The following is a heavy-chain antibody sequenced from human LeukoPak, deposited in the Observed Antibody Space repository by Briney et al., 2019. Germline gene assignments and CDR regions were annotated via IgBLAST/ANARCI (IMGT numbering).Heavy chain of an antibody. J-gene: IGHJ4*02. V-gene: IGHV4-39*07. D-gene: IGHD4-17*01. CDR3: TREPDTVTGGV. CDR2: IYYSGTT. CDR1: GGSISSRSYY. Sequence: TSSETLSLTCTVSGGSISSRSYYWGWIRQSPGKGLEWIGTIYYSGTTYYNPSLKSRVTISVDTSKNQFSLVLTFVTAADTAVYFCTREPDTVTGGVWGQGTLVTVSS.